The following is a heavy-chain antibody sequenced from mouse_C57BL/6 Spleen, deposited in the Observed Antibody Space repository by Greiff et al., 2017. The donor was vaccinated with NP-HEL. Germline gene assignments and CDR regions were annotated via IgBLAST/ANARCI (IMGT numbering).Heavy chain of an antibody. Sequence: QVQLQQPGAELVKPGASVKLSCKASGYTFTSYWMHWVKQRPGQGLEWIGMIHPNSGSTNYNEKFKSKATLTVYKSSSTAYMQLSSLTSEDSAVYYCTRHDSDDAMDYWGQGTSVTVSS. CDR2: IHPNSGST. CDR1: GYTFTSYW. V-gene: IGHV1-64*01. CDR3: TRHDSDDAMDY. D-gene: IGHD2-4*01. J-gene: IGHJ4*01.